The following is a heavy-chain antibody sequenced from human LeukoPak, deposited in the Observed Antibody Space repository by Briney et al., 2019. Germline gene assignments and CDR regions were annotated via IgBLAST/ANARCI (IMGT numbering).Heavy chain of an antibody. CDR2: IYSGGST. CDR3: AREEVGIIYYFAY. J-gene: IGHJ4*02. D-gene: IGHD3-3*01. CDR1: GFTVSSNY. Sequence: GGSRRLSCAAAGFTVSSNYKSWVREAPGKGLEWVPVIYSGGSTYYADSVKGRFTISRDNSKNTLYLQMNSLRAEDTAVYYCAREEVGIIYYFAYWGQGTLVTVSS. V-gene: IGHV3-66*01.